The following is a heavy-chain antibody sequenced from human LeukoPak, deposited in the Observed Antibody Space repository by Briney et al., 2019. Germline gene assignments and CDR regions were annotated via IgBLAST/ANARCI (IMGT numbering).Heavy chain of an antibody. CDR1: GGTFSSYA. CDR3: ARDPVGYYDSSSPDY. D-gene: IGHD3-22*01. V-gene: IGHV1-69*13. J-gene: IGHJ4*02. CDR2: IIPIFGTA. Sequence: SVKVSCRASGGTFSSYAISWVRQAPGQGLEWMGGIIPIFGTANYAQKFQGRVTITADESTSTAYVELSSLRSEDTAVYYCARDPVGYYDSSSPDYWGQGTLVTVSS.